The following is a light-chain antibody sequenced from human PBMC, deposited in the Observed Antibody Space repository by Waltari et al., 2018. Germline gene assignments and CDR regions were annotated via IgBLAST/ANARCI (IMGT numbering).Light chain of an antibody. J-gene: IGLJ2*01. CDR3: ETWHSNSWI. V-gene: IGLV4-60*03. Sequence: QPVLTQSSSASASLGSSVTLTCTLSSGHSTYIIAWHQQQPGNAPRYLMKLQGNGSYNKGSGVPDRFSGSSSGADRFLTISNVQSEDEADYYCETWHSNSWIFGGGSKLTVL. CDR2: LQGNGSY. CDR1: SGHSTYI.